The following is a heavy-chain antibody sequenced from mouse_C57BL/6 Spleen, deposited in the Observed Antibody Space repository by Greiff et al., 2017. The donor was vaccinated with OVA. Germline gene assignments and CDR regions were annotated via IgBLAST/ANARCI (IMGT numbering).Heavy chain of an antibody. CDR3: ARSPTTVVEGGYFDY. CDR2: IWTGGGT. Sequence: VQLKQSGPGLVAPSQSLSITCTVSGFSLTSYAISWVRQPPGKGLEWLGVIWTGGGTNSNSALKSRLSISKDNSKSQVFLKMNSLQTDDTARYYCARSPTTVVEGGYFDYWGQGTTLTVSS. V-gene: IGHV2-9-1*01. J-gene: IGHJ2*01. CDR1: GFSLTSYA. D-gene: IGHD1-1*01.